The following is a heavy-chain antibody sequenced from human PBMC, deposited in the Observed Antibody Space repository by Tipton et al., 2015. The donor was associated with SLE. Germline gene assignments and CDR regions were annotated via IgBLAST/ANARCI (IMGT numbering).Heavy chain of an antibody. J-gene: IGHJ3*02. Sequence: QLVQSGAEVKKPGESLKISCQGSGYSFPNYWIVWVRQMPGQGLEWMGSIYPDDSDTRYSPSFQGQVTMSADRSISTACLQLSSLKASDTAMYYCAREDSDISGIFAIWGQGTMATVSS. CDR2: IYPDDSDT. CDR1: GYSFPNYW. V-gene: IGHV5-51*03. D-gene: IGHD1-1*01. CDR3: AREDSDISGIFAI.